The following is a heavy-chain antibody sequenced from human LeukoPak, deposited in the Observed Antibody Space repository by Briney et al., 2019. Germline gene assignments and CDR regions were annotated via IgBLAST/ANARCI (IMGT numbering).Heavy chain of an antibody. J-gene: IGHJ6*02. Sequence: PGGSLRLSCAASGFTFSSYAMSWVRQAPGKGLEWVSAISGSGGSTYYADSVKGRFTISRDNSKNTLYLQMNSLRAEDTAVYYCAKGLYRYSNYYGMDVRGQGTTVTVSS. CDR2: ISGSGGST. CDR1: GFTFSSYA. V-gene: IGHV3-23*01. D-gene: IGHD4-11*01. CDR3: AKGLYRYSNYYGMDV.